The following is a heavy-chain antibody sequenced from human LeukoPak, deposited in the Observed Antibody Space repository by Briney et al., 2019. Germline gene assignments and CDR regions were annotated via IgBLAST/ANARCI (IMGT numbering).Heavy chain of an antibody. D-gene: IGHD5-18*01. CDR1: GGTFSSYA. J-gene: IGHJ4*02. V-gene: IGHV1-69*05. Sequence: ASVKVSCKASGGTFSSYAISWVRQAPGQGLEWMGRIIPIFGTANYAQKFQGRVTITTDESTSTAYMELSSLRSEDTAVYYCASDMRSTWIQLWPYWGQGTLVTVSS. CDR3: ASDMRSTWIQLWPY. CDR2: IIPIFGTA.